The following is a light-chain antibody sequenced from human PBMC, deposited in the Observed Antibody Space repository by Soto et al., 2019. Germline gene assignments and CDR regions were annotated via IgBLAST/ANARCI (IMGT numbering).Light chain of an antibody. J-gene: IGKJ2*01. CDR1: QSVSSNY. Sequence: EIVLTQSPGTLSLSQGERATLSCRASQSVSSNYLAWYQQKPGQAPRLLIYGASSMATGIPDRFSGSGSGTDFSLTTSRLEPEDFAVDYCQQYDSSPLTFGQGTQLEIK. CDR3: QQYDSSPLT. V-gene: IGKV3-20*01. CDR2: GAS.